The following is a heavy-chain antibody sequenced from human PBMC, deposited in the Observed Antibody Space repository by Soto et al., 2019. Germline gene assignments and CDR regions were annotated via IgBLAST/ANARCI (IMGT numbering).Heavy chain of an antibody. D-gene: IGHD3-22*01. V-gene: IGHV3-33*01. CDR3: ARAGVVVPTPLAKV. CDR2: IWYDGSNK. J-gene: IGHJ6*02. Sequence: QVQLVESGGGVVQPGRSLRLSCAASGFTFSSYGMHWVRQAPGKGLEWVAVIWYDGSNKYYADSVKGRFTISRDNXXNTLYLQMNSLRAEDTAVYYCARAGVVVPTPLAKVWGQGTTVTVSS. CDR1: GFTFSSYG.